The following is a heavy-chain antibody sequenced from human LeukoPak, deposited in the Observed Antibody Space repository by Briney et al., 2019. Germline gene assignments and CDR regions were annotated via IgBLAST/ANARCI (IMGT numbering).Heavy chain of an antibody. Sequence: GGSLRLSCAASGFTFSSYAMHWVRQAPGKGLEWVAVISYDGSNKYYADSVKGRFTISRDNSKNTLYLQMNSLRAEDTAVYYCARDLAAAGPLPAGYWGQGTLVTVSS. CDR1: GFTFSSYA. CDR3: ARDLAAAGPLPAGY. V-gene: IGHV3-30-3*01. D-gene: IGHD6-13*01. J-gene: IGHJ4*02. CDR2: ISYDGSNK.